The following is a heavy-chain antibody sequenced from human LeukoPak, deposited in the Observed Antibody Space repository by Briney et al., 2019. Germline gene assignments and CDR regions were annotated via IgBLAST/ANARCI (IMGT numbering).Heavy chain of an antibody. CDR1: GFTFSSYA. V-gene: IGHV3-23*01. J-gene: IGHJ4*02. CDR3: ASRKYSNYYFDY. Sequence: GGSLRLSCAASGFTFSSYAMRWVRQAPGKGLEWVSAISGSGGSTYYADSVTGRFTISRDNAKNSLYLQMNSLRAEDTAIYYCASRKYSNYYFDYWGQGTLVTVSS. CDR2: ISGSGGST. D-gene: IGHD4-11*01.